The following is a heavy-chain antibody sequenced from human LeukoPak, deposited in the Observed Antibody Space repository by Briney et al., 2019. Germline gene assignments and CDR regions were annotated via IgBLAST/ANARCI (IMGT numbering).Heavy chain of an antibody. CDR1: GFTFSSYA. CDR3: ASGELERRFDY. V-gene: IGHV3-30*04. Sequence: GGSLRLSCAASGFTFSSYAMHWVRQAPGKGLEWVAVISYDGSNKYYADSVKSRFTISRDNSKNTLYLQMNSLRAEDTAVYYCASGELERRFDYWGQGTLVTVSS. J-gene: IGHJ4*02. D-gene: IGHD4-17*01. CDR2: ISYDGSNK.